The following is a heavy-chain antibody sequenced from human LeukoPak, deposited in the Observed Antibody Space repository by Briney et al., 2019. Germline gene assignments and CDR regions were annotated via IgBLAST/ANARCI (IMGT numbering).Heavy chain of an antibody. CDR1: GFIFNTYG. D-gene: IGHD6-19*01. V-gene: IGHV3-33*01. CDR3: ASAAGPFDN. J-gene: IGHJ4*02. CDR2: IWFDGSIK. Sequence: PGSSLRLSCAASGFIFNTYGMHWVRQAPGKGLEWVAAIWFDGSIKYYADSVKGRFTISRDNSKNTLYLQMNSLRAEDTALYYCASAAGPFDNWGQGTLVTVSS.